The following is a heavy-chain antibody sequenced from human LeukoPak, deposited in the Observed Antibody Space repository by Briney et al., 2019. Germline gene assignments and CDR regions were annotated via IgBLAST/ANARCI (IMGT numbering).Heavy chain of an antibody. CDR3: ARRSTYGSGTNYLFDY. CDR1: GYRFTSYW. J-gene: IGHJ4*02. V-gene: IGHV5-51*01. D-gene: IGHD3-10*01. Sequence: GESLKISCKGSGYRFTSYWIAWVRQMPGKGLEWMGSIYPGDSDTRYSPSFQGQVTISADKSITTAYLQWSSLKASDTAMYYCARRSTYGSGTNYLFDYWGQGTLVTVSS. CDR2: IYPGDSDT.